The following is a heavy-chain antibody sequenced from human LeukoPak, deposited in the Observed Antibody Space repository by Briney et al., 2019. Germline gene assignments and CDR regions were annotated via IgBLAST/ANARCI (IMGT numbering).Heavy chain of an antibody. CDR3: ARGFMAPPYYFDY. D-gene: IGHD3-3*01. Sequence: PSETLSLTCTVSGGSISTTSSYWGWVRQPPGKGLEWIGSIYYDGSTHYNPSLKSRVTISVDTSKNQFSLKLSSVTAADTAIYYCARGFMAPPYYFDYWGQGTLVTVSS. CDR1: GGSISTTSSY. V-gene: IGHV4-39*07. J-gene: IGHJ4*02. CDR2: IYYDGST.